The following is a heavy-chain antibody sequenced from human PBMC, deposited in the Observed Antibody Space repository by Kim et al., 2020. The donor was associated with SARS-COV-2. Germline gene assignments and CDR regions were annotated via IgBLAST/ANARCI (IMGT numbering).Heavy chain of an antibody. D-gene: IGHD1-1*01. Sequence: GGSLRLSCAASGFTFSSYAMSWVRQAPGKGLEWVSAISGSGGSTYYADSVKGRFTISRDNSKNTLYLQMNSLRAEDTAVYYCAKGFLVERQMGAFDIWGQGTMSPSLQ. V-gene: IGHV3-23*01. J-gene: IGHJ3*02. CDR3: AKGFLVERQMGAFDI. CDR2: ISGSGGST. CDR1: GFTFSSYA.